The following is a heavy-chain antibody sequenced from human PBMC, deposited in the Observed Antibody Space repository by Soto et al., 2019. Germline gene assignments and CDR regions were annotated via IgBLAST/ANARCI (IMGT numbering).Heavy chain of an antibody. CDR2: ISAYNGNT. CDR1: GYTFTSCG. J-gene: IGHJ4*02. D-gene: IGHD6-6*01. CDR3: ARDREQLSSFDY. Sequence: ASVKVSCKASGYTFTSCGISWVRQAPGQGLEWMGWISAYNGNTNYAQRLQGGVTMTTDTSTSTAYTELRSLRSDDTAVYYCARDREQLSSFDYWGQGTLVTVYS. V-gene: IGHV1-18*01.